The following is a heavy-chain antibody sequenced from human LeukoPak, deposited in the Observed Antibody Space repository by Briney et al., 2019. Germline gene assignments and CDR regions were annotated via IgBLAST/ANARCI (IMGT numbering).Heavy chain of an antibody. V-gene: IGHV4-30-4*08. J-gene: IGHJ4*02. D-gene: IGHD1-1*01. CDR2: IYHSGST. Sequence: PSETLSLTCTVSGGPVSSASHYWSWIRQPPGKGLEWIGYIYHSGSTYYTPSLKSRLSMSLDTSSNQFSLNLSSVTAADTAVYYCARGWNAPGDFWGQGTLVTVSS. CDR3: ARGWNAPGDF. CDR1: GGPVSSASHY.